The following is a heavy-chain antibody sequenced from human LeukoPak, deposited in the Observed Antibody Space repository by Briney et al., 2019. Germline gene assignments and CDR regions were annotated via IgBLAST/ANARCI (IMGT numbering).Heavy chain of an antibody. Sequence: GGSLRLSCAASGFTFSIYCMSWVRQAPGKGLEWVADIRKGGSERYYVDSVKGRFTISRDNAKNSLYLQMDSLRAEDTAVYYCARVLGAYSNVYGPDFDYWGQGTLVTVSS. CDR2: IRKGGSER. CDR1: GFTFSIYC. J-gene: IGHJ4*02. CDR3: ARVLGAYSNVYGPDFDY. D-gene: IGHD3-16*01. V-gene: IGHV3-7*01.